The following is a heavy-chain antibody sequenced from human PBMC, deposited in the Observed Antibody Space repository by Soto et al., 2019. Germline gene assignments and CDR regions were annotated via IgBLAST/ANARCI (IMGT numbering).Heavy chain of an antibody. J-gene: IGHJ4*02. D-gene: IGHD6-25*01. V-gene: IGHV3-13*01. CDR1: GFTFGSYD. Sequence: GGSLRLPYAASGFTFGSYDIHWVRQAKGKGLEWVSAIGTAGDTYYPDSVKGRFTISRDNPKNTLSLQMNSLRVEDTAMYYCASSPRVRNPLPADYWGQGTPVTVSS. CDR2: IGTAGDT. CDR3: ASSPRVRNPLPADY.